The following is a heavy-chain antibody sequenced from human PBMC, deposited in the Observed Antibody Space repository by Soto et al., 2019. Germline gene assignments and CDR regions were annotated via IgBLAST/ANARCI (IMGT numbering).Heavy chain of an antibody. V-gene: IGHV4-4*07. CDR3: ASDFSRDGYNYDY. Sequence: SETRSLTCTVSGGSISSYYWIWIRQPAGKGLEWIGRIYTSGSTNYNPSLKSRVTMSVDTSKNQFSLKLSSVTAADTAVYYCASDFSRDGYNYDYWGQGTLVTVSS. J-gene: IGHJ4*02. CDR2: IYTSGST. D-gene: IGHD5-12*01. CDR1: GGSISSYY.